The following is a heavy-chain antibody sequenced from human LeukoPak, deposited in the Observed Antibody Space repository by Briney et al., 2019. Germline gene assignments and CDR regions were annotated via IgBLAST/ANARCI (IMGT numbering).Heavy chain of an antibody. CDR1: GGSFSGYY. J-gene: IGHJ4*02. Sequence: SETLSLTCAVYGGSFSGYYWSWIRQPPGKGLEWIGEINHSGSTNYNPSLKSRVTISVDTSKNQFSLKLSSVTAADTAVYYCARGQVGEIDYWGQGTLVTVSS. V-gene: IGHV4-34*01. D-gene: IGHD2-2*01. CDR2: INHSGST. CDR3: ARGQVGEIDY.